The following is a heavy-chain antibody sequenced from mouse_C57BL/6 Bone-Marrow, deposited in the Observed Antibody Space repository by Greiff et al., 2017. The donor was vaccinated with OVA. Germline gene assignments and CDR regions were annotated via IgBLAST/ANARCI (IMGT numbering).Heavy chain of an antibody. CDR1: GYTFTDYE. Sequence: QVHVKQSGAELVRPGASVTLSCKASGYTFTDYEMHWVKQTPVHGLEWIGAIDPETGGTAYNQKFKGKAILTADKSSSTAYMELRSLTSEDSAVYYCTFIYDGTWGDYWGQGTTLTVSS. J-gene: IGHJ2*01. CDR3: TFIYDGTWGDY. V-gene: IGHV1-15*01. D-gene: IGHD2-3*01. CDR2: IDPETGGT.